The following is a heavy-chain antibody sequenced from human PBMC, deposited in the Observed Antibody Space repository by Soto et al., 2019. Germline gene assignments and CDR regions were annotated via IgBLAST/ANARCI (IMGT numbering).Heavy chain of an antibody. J-gene: IGHJ4*02. CDR3: VAGQYFFDY. CDR1: GFTVSGSY. Sequence: GGSLRLSCAASGFTVSGSYMTWVRQAPGKGLEWVAIIYGGGGTYYADSVKGRFTISRDISKKTLYPQMNSLRADDTAVYYCVAGQYFFDYCGQGTLVTVSS. CDR2: IYGGGGT. D-gene: IGHD6-19*01. V-gene: IGHV3-53*05.